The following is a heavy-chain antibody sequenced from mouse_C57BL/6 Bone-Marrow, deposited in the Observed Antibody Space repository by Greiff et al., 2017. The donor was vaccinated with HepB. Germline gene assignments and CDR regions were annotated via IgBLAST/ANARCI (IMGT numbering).Heavy chain of an antibody. Sequence: VQLQQSGAELARPGASVKLSCKASGYTFTSYGISWVKQRTGQGLEWIGEIYPRSGNTYYNEKFKGKATLTADKSSSTAYMELRSLTSEDSAVYFCARQGLAYYGNYVGFAYWGQGTLVTVSA. CDR2: IYPRSGNT. D-gene: IGHD2-10*01. CDR3: ARQGLAYYGNYVGFAY. V-gene: IGHV1-81*01. J-gene: IGHJ3*01. CDR1: GYTFTSYG.